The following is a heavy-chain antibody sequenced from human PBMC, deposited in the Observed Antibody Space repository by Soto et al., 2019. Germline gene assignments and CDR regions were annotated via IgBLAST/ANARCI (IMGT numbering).Heavy chain of an antibody. J-gene: IGHJ5*02. D-gene: IGHD3-10*01. CDR2: INAGNGNT. V-gene: IGHV1-3*01. CDR1: GYTFTSYA. Sequence: QVQLVQSGAEVKKPGASVKVSCKASGYTFTSYAMHWVRQAPGQRLEWMGWINAGNGNTKYSQKFQGRVTITRDTSASTAFMELSSLRSEDTAVYYCARSTMVRGVTPWGQGTLVTVSS. CDR3: ARSTMVRGVTP.